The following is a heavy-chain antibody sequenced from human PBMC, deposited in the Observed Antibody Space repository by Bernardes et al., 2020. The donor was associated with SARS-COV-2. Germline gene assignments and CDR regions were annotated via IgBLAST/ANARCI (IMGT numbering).Heavy chain of an antibody. D-gene: IGHD1-26*01. Sequence: SETLSLTCSVSGDSMSSGSHYWSWLRQPAGQGLEWLGRISASGSTNYNPSLSSRVSISIDTSNNQFSLKVNSVTAADTAVYYCARDKWEHQATLRRLGLDYWGQGTLVTVSS. V-gene: IGHV4-61*02. CDR3: ARDKWEHQATLRRLGLDY. CDR1: GDSMSSGSHY. J-gene: IGHJ4*02. CDR2: ISASGST.